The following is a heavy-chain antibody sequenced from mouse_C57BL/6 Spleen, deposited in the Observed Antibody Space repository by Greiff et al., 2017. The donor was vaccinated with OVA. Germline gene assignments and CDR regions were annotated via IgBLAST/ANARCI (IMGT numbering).Heavy chain of an antibody. V-gene: IGHV1-39*01. CDR2: INPNYGTT. J-gene: IGHJ1*03. CDR3: ARAAITTVVAHWYFDV. D-gene: IGHD1-1*01. CDR1: GYSFTDYN. Sequence: EVQLQQSGPELVKPGASVKISCKASGYSFTDYNMNWVKQSNGKSLEWIGVINPNYGTTSYNQKFKGKATLTEDQSSSTAYMQLNSLTSEDSAVYYCARAAITTVVAHWYFDVWGTGTTVTVSS.